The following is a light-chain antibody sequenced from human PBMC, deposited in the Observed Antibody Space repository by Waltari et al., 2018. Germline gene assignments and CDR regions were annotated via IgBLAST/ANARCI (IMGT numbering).Light chain of an antibody. CDR2: DAS. V-gene: IGKV3-11*01. CDR3: QQRSNWLFT. J-gene: IGKJ3*01. CDR1: QSVSSY. Sequence: EIVLTQSPATLSLSPGARATLPCRASQSVSSYLAWYQQKPGQAPRLLIYDASNRATGIPARFSGSGSGTDFTLTISSLEPEDFAVYYCQQRSNWLFTFGPGTKVDIK.